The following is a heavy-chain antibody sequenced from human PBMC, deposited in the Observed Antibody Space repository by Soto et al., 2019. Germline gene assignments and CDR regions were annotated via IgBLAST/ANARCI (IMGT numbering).Heavy chain of an antibody. CDR3: ARGYDSSGFSYDY. Sequence: GGSLRLSCAASGFTVSNNYMTWVRQAPGKGLEWVSVIYSGGSTYYADSVKGRFTLSRDNSKNSLYLQMNSLRAEDMAVYYCARGYDSSGFSYDYWGQGTLVTVSS. V-gene: IGHV3-66*01. D-gene: IGHD3-22*01. J-gene: IGHJ4*02. CDR2: IYSGGST. CDR1: GFTVSNNY.